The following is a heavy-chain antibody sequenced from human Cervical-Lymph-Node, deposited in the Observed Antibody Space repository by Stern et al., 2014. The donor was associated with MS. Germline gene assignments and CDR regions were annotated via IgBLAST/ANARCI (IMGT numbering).Heavy chain of an antibody. Sequence: QLVQSGAEVKKPGSSVKVSCKASGDTFSSYAINWVRQVPGQGLEWMGGITPVFGTTNYAQKFQGRVTITADKSTNTAYMGLMTLRSEDTAVYYCARGGGLVGYFDYWGQGTLVSVSS. J-gene: IGHJ4*02. CDR3: ARGGGLVGYFDY. CDR1: GDTFSSYA. V-gene: IGHV1-69*06. D-gene: IGHD1-26*01. CDR2: ITPVFGTT.